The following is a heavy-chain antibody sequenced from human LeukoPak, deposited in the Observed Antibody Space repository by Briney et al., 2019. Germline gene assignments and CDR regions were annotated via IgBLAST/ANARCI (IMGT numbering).Heavy chain of an antibody. CDR2: IDYAGGST. D-gene: IGHD3-10*01. Sequence: GGSLRLSCAASGFTFNNYVMSWVRQAPGRGLEWVSGIDYAGGSTNYADSVKGRFTISRDNSRSTLYLQMNSLRPEDTAIYYCAREGYYGSGSPPSLYFDYWGQGTLVTVSS. CDR3: AREGYYGSGSPPSLYFDY. J-gene: IGHJ4*02. V-gene: IGHV3-23*01. CDR1: GFTFNNYV.